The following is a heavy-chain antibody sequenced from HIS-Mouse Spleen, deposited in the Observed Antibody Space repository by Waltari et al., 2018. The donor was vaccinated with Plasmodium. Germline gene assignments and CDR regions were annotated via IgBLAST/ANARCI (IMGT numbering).Heavy chain of an antibody. V-gene: IGHV4-34*01. J-gene: IGHJ3*02. Sequence: QVQLQQWGAGLLKPSETLSLTCAVYGGSFSGYYWSWIRQPPGKGLEWIGEINHSGSTNYNPSLKSRGTTSVDTSKNQFSLKLSSVTAADTAVYYCARAPIRDAFDIWGQGTMVTVSS. CDR3: ARAPIRDAFDI. CDR1: GGSFSGYY. D-gene: IGHD3-9*01. CDR2: INHSGST.